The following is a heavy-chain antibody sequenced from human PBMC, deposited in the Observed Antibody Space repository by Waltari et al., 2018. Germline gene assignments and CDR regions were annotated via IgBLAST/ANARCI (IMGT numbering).Heavy chain of an antibody. J-gene: IGHJ4*02. CDR3: IRGYYFDY. Sequence: VQLLESGGGLVQPGGSLRLSCSASGFTFSSYAMSWVRQAPGKGLEWVSAISGSGGSTYYADSVKGRFTISRDNSKNTLYLQMNSLRAEDTAVYYGIRGYYFDYWGQGTLVTVSS. CDR1: GFTFSSYA. D-gene: IGHD3-22*01. V-gene: IGHV3-23*01. CDR2: ISGSGGST.